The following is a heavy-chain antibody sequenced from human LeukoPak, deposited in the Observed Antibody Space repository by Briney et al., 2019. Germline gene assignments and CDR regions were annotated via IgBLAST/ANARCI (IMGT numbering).Heavy chain of an antibody. CDR2: INHSGST. D-gene: IGHD3-10*01. CDR3: ARRPAGYYGSGTPQRWFDP. Sequence: GSLRLSCTASGFTFGDYAMSWFRQAPGKGLEWIGEINHSGSTNYNPSLKSRVTISVDTSKNQFSLKLSSVTAADTAVYYCARRPAGYYGSGTPQRWFDPWGQGTLVTVSS. V-gene: IGHV4-34*01. J-gene: IGHJ5*02. CDR1: GFTFGDYA.